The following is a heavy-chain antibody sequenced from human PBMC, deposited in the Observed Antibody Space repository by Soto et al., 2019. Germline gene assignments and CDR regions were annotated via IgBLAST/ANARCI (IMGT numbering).Heavy chain of an antibody. V-gene: IGHV4-34*01. J-gene: IGHJ6*02. D-gene: IGHD5-18*01. CDR1: GGSFSGYY. CDR2: INHSGST. CDR3: ARGGQRGNSYGYYYYYDMDV. Sequence: SETLSLTCAVYGGSFSGYYWSWIRQPPGKGLEWIGEINHSGSTNYNPSLKSRVTISVDTSKNQFSLKVSSVTAADTAVYYCARGGQRGNSYGYYYYYDMDVWDQGTTVTVSS.